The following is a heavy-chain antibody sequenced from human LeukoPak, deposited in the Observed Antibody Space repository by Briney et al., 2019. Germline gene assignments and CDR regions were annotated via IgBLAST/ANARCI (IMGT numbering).Heavy chain of an antibody. V-gene: IGHV3-33*01. Sequence: GGSLRLSCAASGFTFSSYGMHWVRQAPGKGLEWVAVIWYDGSNKYYADSVKGRFTISRDNSKNTLYLQMNSLRAEDTAVYYCAVVTGCSGGSCYDPFDYWGQGTLVTVSS. D-gene: IGHD2-15*01. CDR2: IWYDGSNK. J-gene: IGHJ4*02. CDR3: AVVTGCSGGSCYDPFDY. CDR1: GFTFSSYG.